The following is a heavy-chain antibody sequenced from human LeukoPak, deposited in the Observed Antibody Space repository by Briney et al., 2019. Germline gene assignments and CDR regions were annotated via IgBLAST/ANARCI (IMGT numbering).Heavy chain of an antibody. J-gene: IGHJ4*02. CDR2: IKNDVSST. CDR3: VRTFLCERGGPYRHFDY. Sequence: PGRSLRLSCAASGFAFSSLAMGWVRQAPGKGLVWVSHIKNDVSSTSYAEIVKGRFTISRDNANNALYLHMNSLRAEDTAVYYCVRTFLCERGGPYRHFDYWGQGTLVIVSA. D-gene: IGHD2-15*01. V-gene: IGHV3-74*01. CDR1: GFAFSSLA.